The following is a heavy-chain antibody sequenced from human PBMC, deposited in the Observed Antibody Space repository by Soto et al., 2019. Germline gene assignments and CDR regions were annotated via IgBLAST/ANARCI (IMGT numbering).Heavy chain of an antibody. D-gene: IGHD1-26*01. CDR3: ARQTGLGATNY. CDR2: INTDGSVA. CDR1: GFTCSNFW. J-gene: IGHJ4*02. Sequence: GSLRLYCAGSGFTCSNFWFHWVRQAPGKGLVWVARINTDGSVASHADSVKGRFTISRDNAKSTLYLQMNSLREDDSAMYYCARQTGLGATNYWGQGTLVTVSS. V-gene: IGHV3-74*01.